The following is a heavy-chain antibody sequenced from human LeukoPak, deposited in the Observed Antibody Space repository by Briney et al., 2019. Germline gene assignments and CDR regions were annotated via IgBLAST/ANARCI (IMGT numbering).Heavy chain of an antibody. D-gene: IGHD1-14*01. CDR2: ISGSGGST. Sequence: GGSLRLSCAASGFTFSSYAMNWVRQAPGKGLEWVSTISGSGGSTYYADSMKGRFTISRGNSKNTLYLQVNSLRAEDTAVYYCARKGITAFFDYWGQGTLVTVSS. V-gene: IGHV3-23*01. CDR1: GFTFSSYA. CDR3: ARKGITAFFDY. J-gene: IGHJ4*02.